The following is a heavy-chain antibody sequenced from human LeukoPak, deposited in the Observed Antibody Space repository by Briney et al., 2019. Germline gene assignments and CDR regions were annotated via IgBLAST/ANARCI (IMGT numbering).Heavy chain of an antibody. V-gene: IGHV3-21*01. D-gene: IGHD3-10*01. J-gene: IGHJ4*02. CDR2: ISSSSSYI. CDR1: GFTFSSYS. Sequence: PGGSLRLSCAASGFTFSSYSMNWVRQAPGKGLEWVSSISSSSSYIYYADSVKGRFTISRDNAKNSLYLQMNSLRAEDTAVYYCARLGTMVRGVGIDYWGQGTLVTVSS. CDR3: ARLGTMVRGVGIDY.